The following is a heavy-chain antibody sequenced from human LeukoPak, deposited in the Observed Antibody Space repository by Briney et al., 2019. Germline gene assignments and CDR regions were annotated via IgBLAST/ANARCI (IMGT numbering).Heavy chain of an antibody. Sequence: KPSETLSLTCAVYGGSFSGYYWSWIRQPPGKGLEWIGEINHSGSTNYNPSLKSRVTISVDTSKNQFSLKLSSVTAADTAVYYCARHGRGSSWYRNYYYYMDVWGKGTTVTISS. J-gene: IGHJ6*03. V-gene: IGHV4-34*01. CDR1: GGSFSGYY. D-gene: IGHD6-13*01. CDR3: ARHGRGSSWYRNYYYYMDV. CDR2: INHSGST.